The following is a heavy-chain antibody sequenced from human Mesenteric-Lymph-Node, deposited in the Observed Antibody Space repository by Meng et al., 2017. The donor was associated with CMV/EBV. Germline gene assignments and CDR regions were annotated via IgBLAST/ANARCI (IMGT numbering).Heavy chain of an antibody. CDR2: IKQDGSEK. Sequence: GESLKISCAASGFTFSSYWMSWVRQAPGKGLEWVANIKQDGSEKYYADSVKGRFTISRDNAKNSLYLQMNSLRAEDTAVYYCAVRGIGKAFDYWGQGTLVTVSS. J-gene: IGHJ4*02. D-gene: IGHD1-26*01. CDR1: GFTFSSYW. CDR3: AVRGIGKAFDY. V-gene: IGHV3-7*01.